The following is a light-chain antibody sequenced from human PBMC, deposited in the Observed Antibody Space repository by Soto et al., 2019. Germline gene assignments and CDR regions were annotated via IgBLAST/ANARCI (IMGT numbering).Light chain of an antibody. V-gene: IGKV3-20*01. CDR2: GAS. Sequence: EIVLTQSPGTLSLSPGERATLSCTASQSVSSTYLAWCQQKPGQAPRLLIYGASSRATGIPDRFSGSGSGTDFTLTISRLEPEDSAVYYCQQYGSSPFTFGQGTKVDIK. J-gene: IGKJ2*01. CDR3: QQYGSSPFT. CDR1: QSVSSTY.